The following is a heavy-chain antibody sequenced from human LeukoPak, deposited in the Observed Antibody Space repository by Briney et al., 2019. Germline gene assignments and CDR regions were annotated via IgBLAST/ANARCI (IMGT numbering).Heavy chain of an antibody. D-gene: IGHD6-19*01. CDR2: INSDGSST. CDR3: AKVKYSSGWYGNAFDI. V-gene: IGHV3-74*01. J-gene: IGHJ3*02. Sequence: PGGSLRLSCAASGFTFSSYWMHWVRQAPGKGLVWVSRINSDGSSTSYADSVKGRFTISRDNAKNTLYLQMNSLRAEDTAVYYCAKVKYSSGWYGNAFDIWGQGTMVTVSS. CDR1: GFTFSSYW.